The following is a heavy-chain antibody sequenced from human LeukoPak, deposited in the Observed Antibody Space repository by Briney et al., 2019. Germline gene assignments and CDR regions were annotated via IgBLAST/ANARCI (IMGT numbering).Heavy chain of an antibody. CDR2: IYYSGYT. J-gene: IGHJ6*03. Sequence: SETLSLTCTVSGGSISSYYWSWLRQPPGKGLEWIGYIYYSGYTNYNPSLKSRVTISVDTSKNQFSLKLSSVTAADTAVYYCARTTMVRGTYYMDVWGKGTTVTISS. CDR3: ARTTMVRGTYYMDV. CDR1: GGSISSYY. D-gene: IGHD3-10*01. V-gene: IGHV4-59*01.